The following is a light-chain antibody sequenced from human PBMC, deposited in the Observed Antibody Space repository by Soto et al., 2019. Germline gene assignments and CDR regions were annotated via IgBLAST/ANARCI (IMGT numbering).Light chain of an antibody. V-gene: IGKV1-9*01. J-gene: IGKJ1*01. CDR2: AAS. Sequence: DIQLTQSPSFLSASVGDRVTITCRASQGINIFLSWFQQKPGKAPNLLISAASTLQSGVPSRFSGSGSGTEFTLTISSLQPDDFATYYCQHYNSYSEAFGQGTKVDI. CDR1: QGINIF. CDR3: QHYNSYSEA.